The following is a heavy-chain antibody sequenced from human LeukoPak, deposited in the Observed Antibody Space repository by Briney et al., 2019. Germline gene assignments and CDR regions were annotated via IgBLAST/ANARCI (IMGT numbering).Heavy chain of an antibody. CDR2: IRPDGKRT. CDR1: DFTYSDNW. Sequence: PGGSLRLSCAGSDFTYSDNWMHCVRQTPDKGRVWVSRIRPDGKRTAYADSLKGRFTVPRDNSKNTLYLQMCSLTAEDTAMYFCERDHSRFRFFDLWGQGTMVSVSS. J-gene: IGHJ3*01. CDR3: ERDHSRFRFFDL. V-gene: IGHV3-74*01. D-gene: IGHD3-16*01.